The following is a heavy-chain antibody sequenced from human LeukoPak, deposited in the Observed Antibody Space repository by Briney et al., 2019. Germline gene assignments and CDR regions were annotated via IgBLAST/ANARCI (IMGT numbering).Heavy chain of an antibody. CDR2: INSSGGRT. V-gene: IGHV1-46*01. J-gene: IGHJ6*02. Sequence: ASVKVSFKASGYTFTSYYMHWVRQAPGQGLEWMGIINSSGGRTSYAQKFQGRVTMTRDTSTSTVYMELRSLRSEDTAVYYCARENTYGYSYGMDVWGQGTTVTVSS. D-gene: IGHD5-18*01. CDR3: ARENTYGYSYGMDV. CDR1: GYTFTSYY.